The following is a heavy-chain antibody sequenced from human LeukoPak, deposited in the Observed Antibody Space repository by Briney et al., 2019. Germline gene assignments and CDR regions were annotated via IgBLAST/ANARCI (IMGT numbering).Heavy chain of an antibody. Sequence: ASETLSLTCTVSGGSISSSSYYWGWIRQPPGKGLEWIGSIYYSGSTYYNPSLKSRVTISVDTSKNQFSLKLSSVTAADTAVYYCARDHYYDSSGHNYFDYWGQGTLVTVSS. D-gene: IGHD3-22*01. J-gene: IGHJ4*02. V-gene: IGHV4-39*02. CDR1: GGSISSSSYY. CDR2: IYYSGST. CDR3: ARDHYYDSSGHNYFDY.